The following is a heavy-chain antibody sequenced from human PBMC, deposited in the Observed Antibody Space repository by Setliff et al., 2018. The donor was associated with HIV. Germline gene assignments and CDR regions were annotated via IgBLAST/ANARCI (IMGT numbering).Heavy chain of an antibody. J-gene: IGHJ6*03. D-gene: IGHD3-10*01. CDR3: ARARGLLPYYYLDV. Sequence: SETLSLTCTFSGGSISSGGYYWSWIRQHPGKDLEWIGYIYYSGSTYYNPSLKSRVTMSVDTSKNQFSLKLSSVTAADAAVYYCARARGLLPYYYLDVWGKGTTVTVSS. CDR2: IYYSGST. V-gene: IGHV4-31*03. CDR1: GGSISSGGYY.